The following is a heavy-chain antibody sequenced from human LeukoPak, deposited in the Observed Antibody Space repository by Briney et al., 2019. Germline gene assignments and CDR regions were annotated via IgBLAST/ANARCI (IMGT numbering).Heavy chain of an antibody. CDR3: ARDSSDDI. CDR1: GFTFSSYS. J-gene: IGHJ3*02. Sequence: PGGSLRLSCAASGFTFSSYSMNWVRQAPGKGLEWVSSISSSSSYIYHADLVKGRFTISRDNAKSSLYLQMNSLRAEDTAVYYCARDSSDDIWGQGTMVTVSS. CDR2: ISSSSSYI. V-gene: IGHV3-21*01.